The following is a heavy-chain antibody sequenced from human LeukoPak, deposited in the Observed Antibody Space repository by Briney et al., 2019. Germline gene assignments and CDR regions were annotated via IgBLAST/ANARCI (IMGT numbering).Heavy chain of an antibody. D-gene: IGHD1-26*01. V-gene: IGHV4-39*07. Sequence: SETLSLTCTVYGGSISSSSYYWGWIRQPPGKGLEWIVSIYYSGSTYYNPSLKSRVTISVDTSKNQFSLKLSSVTAADTAVYYCARTFSESYYYYGMDVWGQGTTVTVSS. CDR3: ARTFSESYYYYGMDV. J-gene: IGHJ6*02. CDR2: IYYSGST. CDR1: GGSISSSSYY.